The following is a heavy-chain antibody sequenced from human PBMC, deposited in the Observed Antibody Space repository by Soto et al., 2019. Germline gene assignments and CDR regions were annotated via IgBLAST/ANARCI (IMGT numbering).Heavy chain of an antibody. Sequence: SETLSLTCAVYGGSFSGYYWSWIRQPPGKGLEWIGEINHSGSTNYNPSLKSRVTISVDTSKNQFSLKLSSVTAADTAVYYCARVQSEYYYDSSGYYPYYGMDVWGQGTTVTVSS. J-gene: IGHJ6*02. CDR2: INHSGST. CDR3: ARVQSEYYYDSSGYYPYYGMDV. D-gene: IGHD3-22*01. V-gene: IGHV4-34*01. CDR1: GGSFSGYY.